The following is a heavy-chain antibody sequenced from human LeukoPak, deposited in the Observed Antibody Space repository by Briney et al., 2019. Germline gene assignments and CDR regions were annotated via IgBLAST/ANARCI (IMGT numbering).Heavy chain of an antibody. CDR3: AKDRGYSHGFDY. CDR1: GFTFSNYS. CDR2: ISYDGRNK. Sequence: GGSLILSCAASGFTFSNYSMNWVRQAPGKGLEWVAGISYDGRNKEYVDSVKGRFTISRDNSKNTLYLQMNSLRAEDTAVYNCAKDRGYSHGFDYWGQGTLVTVSS. D-gene: IGHD5-18*01. J-gene: IGHJ4*02. V-gene: IGHV3-30*18.